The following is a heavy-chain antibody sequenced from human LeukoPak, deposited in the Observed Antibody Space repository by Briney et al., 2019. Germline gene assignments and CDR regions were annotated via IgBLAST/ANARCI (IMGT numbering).Heavy chain of an antibody. CDR1: GYLLSELS. CDR3: TTGMANDYAGNDY. CDR2: FAREVDDR. Sequence: AALKVACKVSGYLLSELSIHWVGQTAGKGLEWMAGFAREVDDRIYSENFQGRVTMTEDTSTDTAYMELSSLTFDDTAVYYCTTGMANDYAGNDYWGQGTLVTVSS. J-gene: IGHJ4*02. D-gene: IGHD4-23*01. V-gene: IGHV1-24*01.